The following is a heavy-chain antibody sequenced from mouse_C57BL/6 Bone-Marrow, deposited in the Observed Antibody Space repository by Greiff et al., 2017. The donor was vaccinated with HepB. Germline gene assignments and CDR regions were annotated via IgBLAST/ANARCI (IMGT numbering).Heavy chain of an antibody. J-gene: IGHJ2*01. Sequence: VKLMESGAELARPGASVKLSCKASGYTFTSYGISWVKQRTGQGLEWIGEIYPRSGNTYYNEKFKGKATLTADKSSSTAYMELRSLTSEDSAVYFCGYYGNYYYFDYWGQGTTLTVSS. CDR3: GYYGNYYYFDY. D-gene: IGHD2-1*01. V-gene: IGHV1-81*01. CDR1: GYTFTSYG. CDR2: IYPRSGNT.